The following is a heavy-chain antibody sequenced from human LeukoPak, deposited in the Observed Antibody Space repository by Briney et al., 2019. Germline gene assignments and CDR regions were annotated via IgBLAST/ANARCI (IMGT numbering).Heavy chain of an antibody. J-gene: IGHJ4*02. CDR3: ARHLSSITSCPNY. CDR1: GYTFASYW. Sequence: GESLQISCQGSGYTFASYWIAWVRQLPGKGLEWMGVIYPGNSDITYSPSFQGQVTISADKSVSTAYLHWRSLKASDTAIYYCARHLSSITSCPNYWGQGTLVTVSS. D-gene: IGHD2-2*01. V-gene: IGHV5-51*01. CDR2: IYPGNSDI.